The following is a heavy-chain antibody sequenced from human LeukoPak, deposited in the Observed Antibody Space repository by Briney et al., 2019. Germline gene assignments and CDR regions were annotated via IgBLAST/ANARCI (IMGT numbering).Heavy chain of an antibody. J-gene: IGHJ4*02. CDR1: VFTFSSYS. Sequence: GGALRLSCAASVFTFSSYSMNCGREAPGKGRGWGSSISSSSSYIYYADSVKGRFTISRDNDKNSLYLKMNSLRAQDPAVYYCAREGIAVAGRGDYWGQGTLVTVSS. D-gene: IGHD6-19*01. CDR2: ISSSSSYI. V-gene: IGHV3-21*01. CDR3: AREGIAVAGRGDY.